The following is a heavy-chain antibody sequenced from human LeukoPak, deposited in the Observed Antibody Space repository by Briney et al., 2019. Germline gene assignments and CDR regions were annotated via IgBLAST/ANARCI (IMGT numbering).Heavy chain of an antibody. Sequence: GGSLRLSCAAYGFTFNNYWMHWVRQAPGKGLVWVSRTTPDGNNVDYADSVKGRFTISRDNAKNTLYLQMNSLTADDTAVYHCVRGTPDWNGVDYWGQGTLVTVSS. D-gene: IGHD1-1*01. V-gene: IGHV3-74*01. CDR3: VRGTPDWNGVDY. CDR1: GFTFNNYW. J-gene: IGHJ4*02. CDR2: TTPDGNNV.